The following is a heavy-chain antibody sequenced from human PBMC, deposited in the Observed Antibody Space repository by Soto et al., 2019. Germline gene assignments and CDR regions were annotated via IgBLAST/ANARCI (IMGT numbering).Heavy chain of an antibody. V-gene: IGHV4-39*01. D-gene: IGHD6-6*01. CDR1: GGSISSSSYY. Sequence: QLQLQESGPGLVKPSETLSLTCTVSGGSISSSSYYWGWIRQPPGKGLEWIGSIYYSGSTYYNPSLKSRVTISVDTSKNHFSLKLSSVTAADTAVYYCARHPVIAARPGYFDYWGQGTLVTVSS. CDR3: ARHPVIAARPGYFDY. CDR2: IYYSGST. J-gene: IGHJ4*02.